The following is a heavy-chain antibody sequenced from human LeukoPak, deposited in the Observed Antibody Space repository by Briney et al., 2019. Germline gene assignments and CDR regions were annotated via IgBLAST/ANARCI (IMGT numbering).Heavy chain of an antibody. CDR1: GFTFSSYS. Sequence: PGGSLRLSCAASGFTFSSYSMNWVRQAPGKGLEGVSSISSSSSYIYYADSVKGRFTISRDNAKNSLYLQMNSLRAEDTAVYYCAGSVEITYYFDYWGQGTLVTVSS. CDR3: AGSVEITYYFDY. CDR2: ISSSSSYI. V-gene: IGHV3-21*04. D-gene: IGHD5-12*01. J-gene: IGHJ4*02.